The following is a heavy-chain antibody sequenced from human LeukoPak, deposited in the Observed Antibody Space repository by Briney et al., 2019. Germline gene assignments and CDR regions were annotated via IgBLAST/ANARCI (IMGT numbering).Heavy chain of an antibody. J-gene: IGHJ6*02. CDR1: GYTLTELS. V-gene: IGHV1-24*01. D-gene: IGHD4-23*01. Sequence: ASVKASCKVSGYTLTELSMHWVRQAPGKGLEWMGGFDPEDGETIYAQKFQGRVTMTEDTSTDTAYMELSSLRSEDTAVYYCATVIYVTTVAPPYYGMDVWGQGTTVTVSS. CDR3: ATVIYVTTVAPPYYGMDV. CDR2: FDPEDGET.